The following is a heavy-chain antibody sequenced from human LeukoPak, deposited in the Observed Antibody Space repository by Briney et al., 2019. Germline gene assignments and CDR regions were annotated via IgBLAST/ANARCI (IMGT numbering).Heavy chain of an antibody. CDR3: AKELWFGELSPEYYYYYYGMDV. Sequence: GGSLRLSCAASGFTFSSYGMHWVRQAPGKRLEWVAVISYDGSNKYYADSVKGRFTISRDNSKNTLYLQMNSLRAEDTAVYYCAKELWFGELSPEYYYYYYGMDVWGQGTTVTVSS. CDR1: GFTFSSYG. CDR2: ISYDGSNK. D-gene: IGHD3-10*01. V-gene: IGHV3-30*18. J-gene: IGHJ6*02.